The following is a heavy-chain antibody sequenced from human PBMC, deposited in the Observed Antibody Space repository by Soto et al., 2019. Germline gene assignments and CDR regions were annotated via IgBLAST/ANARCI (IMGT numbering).Heavy chain of an antibody. Sequence: QVQLQQSGPGLVKPSQTLSLTCAISGDSISTNNVAWNWIRKSPSGGLEWLGRTGYTSKWYNDYAVSVRSRITINPDTTKHQFSLQLNSVTLDDTAVYYCARGKYSAFDYWGQGTLVTVSS. D-gene: IGHD5-18*01. CDR1: GDSISTNNVA. J-gene: IGHJ4*02. CDR2: TGYTSKWYN. CDR3: ARGKYSAFDY. V-gene: IGHV6-1*01.